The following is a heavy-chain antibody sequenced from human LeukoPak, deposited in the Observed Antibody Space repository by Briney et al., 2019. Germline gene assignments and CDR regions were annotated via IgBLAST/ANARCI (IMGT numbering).Heavy chain of an antibody. V-gene: IGHV3-23*01. Sequence: GGSLRLSCAASGFTFSSYAMSWVRQAPGKGLEWVSSITGSGGGTYYVDSVKVRFTVSRDNSKDTLYLQMNSLRAEDTAVYYCAKHRRSSSSYFFDYWGQGTLVTVSS. CDR1: GFTFSSYA. CDR3: AKHRRSSSSYFFDY. D-gene: IGHD6-13*01. J-gene: IGHJ4*02. CDR2: ITGSGGGT.